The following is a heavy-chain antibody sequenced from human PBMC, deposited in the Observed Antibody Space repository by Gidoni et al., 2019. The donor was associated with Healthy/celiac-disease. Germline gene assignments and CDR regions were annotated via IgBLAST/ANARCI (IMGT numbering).Heavy chain of an antibody. V-gene: IGHV3-33*08. Sequence: QVQLVESGGGVVQPGRSLRLSCAASGFTFSSYGMHWVRQAPGKGLEWVAVIWYDGSNKYYADSVKGRFTISRDNSKNTLYLQMNSLRAEDTAVYYCARDPEQQLVFDYWGQGTLVTVSS. J-gene: IGHJ4*02. CDR2: IWYDGSNK. D-gene: IGHD6-13*01. CDR1: GFTFSSYG. CDR3: ARDPEQQLVFDY.